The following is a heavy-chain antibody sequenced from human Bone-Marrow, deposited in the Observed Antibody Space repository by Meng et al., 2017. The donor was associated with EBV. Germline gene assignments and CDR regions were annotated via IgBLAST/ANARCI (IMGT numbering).Heavy chain of an antibody. CDR1: GGSLSESY. D-gene: IGHD1-26*01. CDR2: INHSGNA. CDR3: ARGVWDH. Sequence: LQPWGAGLFKPCDTLYHNCRVSGGSLSESYWNWIRQSPGKGLEWIGEINHSGNADYNPSLKSRVTISVDTSKNHFSLKLSSVTAADTAVYYCARGVWDHWGQGILVTVSS. J-gene: IGHJ4*02. V-gene: IGHV4-34*01.